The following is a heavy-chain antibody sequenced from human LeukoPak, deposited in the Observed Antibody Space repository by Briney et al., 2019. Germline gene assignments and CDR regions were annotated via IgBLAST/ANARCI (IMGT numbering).Heavy chain of an antibody. CDR2: ITSAGET. V-gene: IGHV3-23*01. D-gene: IGHD4/OR15-4a*01. Sequence: PGGSLPLSCATSGFIFINYAMSWVRQTPGKGLEWVSSITSAGETKYADSVKVRFATSRDPSKNTLFLHLSNLRVEDTALYFCTRDQGRDYAPIGSATHAFWGQGTLVAVSS. CDR3: TRDQGRDYAPIGSATHAF. J-gene: IGHJ4*02. CDR1: GFIFINYA.